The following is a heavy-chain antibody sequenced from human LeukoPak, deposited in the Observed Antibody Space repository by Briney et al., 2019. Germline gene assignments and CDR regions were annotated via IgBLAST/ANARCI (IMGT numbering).Heavy chain of an antibody. Sequence: GGSLRLSCAASGFTFSGSTMHWVRQASGKGLEWVGRIRSKANNYATAYATSVKGRFTLSRDDSKNTAYLQMNSLKTEDTAVYYCARDSSDIRSLIAHWGQGTLVTVSS. J-gene: IGHJ1*01. CDR1: GFTFSGST. CDR3: ARDSSDIRSLIAH. CDR2: IRSKANNYAT. V-gene: IGHV3-73*01. D-gene: IGHD2-15*01.